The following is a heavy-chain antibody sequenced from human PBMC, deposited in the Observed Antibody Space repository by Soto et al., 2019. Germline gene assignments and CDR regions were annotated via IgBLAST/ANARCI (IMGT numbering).Heavy chain of an antibody. J-gene: IGHJ4*02. CDR3: AKDRRAGGNSAFYFDF. CDR1: GFKFSNYA. Sequence: GSLSLSCAASGFKFSNYAMSWVRQAPGKGLEWVSLISATGGGTYYADSVKGRFTISRDNSHNTLYLQVHSLTAEDTAVYYCAKDRRAGGNSAFYFDFWGQVAQVTVSS. V-gene: IGHV3-23*01. CDR2: ISATGGGT. D-gene: IGHD3-16*01.